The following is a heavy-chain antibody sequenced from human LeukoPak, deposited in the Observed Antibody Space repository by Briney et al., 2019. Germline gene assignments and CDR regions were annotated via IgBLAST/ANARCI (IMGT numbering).Heavy chain of an antibody. CDR2: INYSGNT. V-gene: IGHV4-39*02. CDR1: GGYISSDDHN. D-gene: IGHD3-3*01. CDR3: AKDTFLAY. J-gene: IGHJ4*02. Sequence: SETLSLTCTVSGGYISSDDHNWGWIRQPPRKGLEWLGKINYSGNTHHNPSLKSRVTISVDTSKNQFSLKLNSVTAADTAVYYCAKDTFLAYWGQGTLVTVSS.